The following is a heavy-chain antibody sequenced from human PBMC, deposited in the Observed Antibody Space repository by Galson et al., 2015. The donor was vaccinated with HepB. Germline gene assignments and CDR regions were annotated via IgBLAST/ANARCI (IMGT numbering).Heavy chain of an antibody. CDR3: ARDSRSYCSSSSCYPPYGMDV. J-gene: IGHJ6*02. V-gene: IGHV4-30-4*08. CDR2: NYYSEST. D-gene: IGHD2-2*01. Sequence: LTCSVSGVSISSAGYYWSWIRQHPGKGLEWIGYNYYSESTYYNPSLKSRVTISLDTSKNQFSLKLSSVTAADTAVYYCARDSRSYCSSSSCYPPYGMDVWGQGTTVTVSS. CDR1: GVSISSAGYY.